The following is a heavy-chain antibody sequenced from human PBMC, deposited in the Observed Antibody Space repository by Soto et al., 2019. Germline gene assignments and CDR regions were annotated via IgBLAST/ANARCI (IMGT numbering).Heavy chain of an antibody. CDR1: GGTFRSDT. CDR3: ATHGPMPPGVLDY. CDR2: FDHEDGET. Sequence: ASAKVSCNTPGGTFRSDTITWLRHAPGKGLEWMGGFDHEDGETIYEQKFQGRVTMTEDKSTDTDYMEMSSMRSEDTAVYYCATHGPMPPGVLDYWGQGTLVTVSS. V-gene: IGHV1-24*01. D-gene: IGHD2-2*01. J-gene: IGHJ4*02.